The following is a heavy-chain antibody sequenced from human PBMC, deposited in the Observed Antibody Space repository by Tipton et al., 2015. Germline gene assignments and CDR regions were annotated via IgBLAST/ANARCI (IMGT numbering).Heavy chain of an antibody. CDR3: ARASIIQGYYHDTSRYYLFNT. Sequence: TLSLTCTVSGGSFSDYYWSWIRQSPGEGLECIGYIYYSGSTNYNPSLRSRVAMSMDTSKHQFSLKLSSVIAADTAVYYCARASIIQGYYHDTSRYYLFNTWGQGTLVTVTS. D-gene: IGHD3-22*01. CDR2: IYYSGST. CDR1: GGSFSDYY. J-gene: IGHJ5*02. V-gene: IGHV4-59*01.